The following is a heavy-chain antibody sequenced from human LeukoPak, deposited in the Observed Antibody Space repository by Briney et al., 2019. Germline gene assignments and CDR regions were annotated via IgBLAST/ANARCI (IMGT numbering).Heavy chain of an antibody. CDR3: ARDLIVATPFDY. D-gene: IGHD5-12*01. CDR1: GYTFTGYY. V-gene: IGHV1-2*02. J-gene: IGHJ4*02. CDR2: INPNSGGT. Sequence: ASVKVSCQASGYTFTGYYMHWVRQAPGQGLEWMGWINPNSGGTNYAQKFQGRVTMTRDTSISPAYMALSRRRSDDTAVYYCARDLIVATPFDYWGQGTLVTVSS.